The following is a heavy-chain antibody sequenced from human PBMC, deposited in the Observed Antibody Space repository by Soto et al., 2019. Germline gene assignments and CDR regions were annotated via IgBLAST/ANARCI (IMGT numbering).Heavy chain of an antibody. D-gene: IGHD6-19*01. CDR3: ARALYSSGWYYFDS. CDR2: ISSGSSTM. V-gene: IGHV3-48*01. J-gene: IGHJ4*02. CDR1: GFTFSTYS. Sequence: EVQLVESGGGLVQPGGSLRLSCAASGFTFSTYSMNWVRQAPGKGLEWVSYISSGSSTMYYADSVKGRFTISRDNAMNSLYLQMNSLRAEDTAVYYCARALYSSGWYYFDSWGQGTLVTVSS.